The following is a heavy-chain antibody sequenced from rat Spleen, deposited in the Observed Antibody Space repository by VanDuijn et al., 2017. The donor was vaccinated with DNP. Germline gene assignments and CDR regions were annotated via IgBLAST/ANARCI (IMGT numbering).Heavy chain of an antibody. Sequence: EVQLVESGGGPVQPGRSLKLSCVASGFMFSNYWMTWIRQAPKKGLEWVATIIYDGSSTYYRDSVKGRFTISRDNGKDTLYLQMDSLRSEDTATYYCTSNPHIRTAAPFDYWGQGVMVTVSS. CDR1: GFMFSNYW. D-gene: IGHD3-8*01. J-gene: IGHJ2*01. V-gene: IGHV5-29*01. CDR2: IIYDGSST. CDR3: TSNPHIRTAAPFDY.